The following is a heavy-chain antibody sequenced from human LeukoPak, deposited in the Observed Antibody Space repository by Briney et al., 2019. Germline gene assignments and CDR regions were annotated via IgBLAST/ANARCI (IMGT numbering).Heavy chain of an antibody. D-gene: IGHD2-21*01. CDR1: GYSFTDYY. CDR2: MNPKSGGT. V-gene: IGHV1-2*02. J-gene: IGHJ5*02. CDR3: ARADRLHGGPYLIGP. Sequence: ASVKVSCKTSGYSFTDYYMHWVRQAPGQGVEGVGWMNPKSGGTSSAQKFQGRVTIPRHTSITTVYMEVSWLTYDHTALYYCARADRLHGGPYLIGPWGQGTLVTVSS.